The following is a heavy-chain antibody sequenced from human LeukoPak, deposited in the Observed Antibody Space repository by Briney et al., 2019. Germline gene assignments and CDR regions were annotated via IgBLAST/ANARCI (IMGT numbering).Heavy chain of an antibody. CDR2: LSGSGAGT. CDR3: VRDPGVVDSWFDP. Sequence: PGGSLRLSCAASGFTFSDYALGWVRQAPGRGLEWVATLSGSGAGTYYSDSVQGRFTISRDNSKRTLFLQMNSLRAEDTAVYYCVRDPGVVDSWFDPWGQGTLVTVSS. J-gene: IGHJ5*02. D-gene: IGHD2-15*01. CDR1: GFTFSDYA. V-gene: IGHV3-23*01.